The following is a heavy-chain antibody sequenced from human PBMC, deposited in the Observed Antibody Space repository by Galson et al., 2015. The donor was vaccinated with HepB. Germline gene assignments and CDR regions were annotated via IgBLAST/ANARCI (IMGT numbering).Heavy chain of an antibody. J-gene: IGHJ3*02. CDR1: GFTFSSYA. D-gene: IGHD1-26*01. V-gene: IGHV3-30-3*01. Sequence: SLRLSCAASGFTFSSYAMHWVRQAPGKGLEWVAVISYDGSNKYYADSVKGRFTISRDNSKNTLYLQMNSLRAEDTAVYYCARDWSGSYFDAFDIWGQGTMVTVSS. CDR2: ISYDGSNK. CDR3: ARDWSGSYFDAFDI.